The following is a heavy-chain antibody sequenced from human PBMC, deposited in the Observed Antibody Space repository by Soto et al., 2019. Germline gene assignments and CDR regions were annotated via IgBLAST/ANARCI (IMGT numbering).Heavy chain of an antibody. CDR3: ARNYHFYDFDI. J-gene: IGHJ3*02. CDR1: GFTVSSNY. V-gene: IGHV3-53*01. CDR2: IYSGGNT. Sequence: EVQLVESGGGLIQPGGSLRLSCAASGFTVSSNYMSWVRQAPGKGLEWVSVIYSGGNTFYPDSMKGRFTISRDNSKNTLYLQMNSLRAEDTAVYYCARNYHFYDFDIWGQGTMVTVSS. D-gene: IGHD3-3*01.